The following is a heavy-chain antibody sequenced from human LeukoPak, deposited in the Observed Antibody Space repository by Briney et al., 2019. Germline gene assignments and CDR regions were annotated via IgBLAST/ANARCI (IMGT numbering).Heavy chain of an antibody. D-gene: IGHD6-19*01. J-gene: IGHJ4*02. CDR1: GGTFSNYA. CDR3: ARARSIAVAGSGAD. CDR2: IIPIFGTA. Sequence: ASVKVSCKASGGTFSNYAISWVRQAPGQGLEWMGGIIPIFGTANYAQKFQGRVTITADKSTSTAYMELSSLRSEDTAVYYCARARSIAVAGSGADWGQGTLVTVSS. V-gene: IGHV1-69*06.